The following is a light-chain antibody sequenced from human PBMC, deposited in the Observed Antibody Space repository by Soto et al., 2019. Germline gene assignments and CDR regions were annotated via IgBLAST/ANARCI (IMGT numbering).Light chain of an antibody. Sequence: EIVLTQSPATLSLSPGERATLSCRASQSVSSYLAWYQQKPGQAPRLLIYDASNRATGIPARFSGSGSGTDFTLTISSLVPEDFSVYYCQQRSNLPMTFGQGTNVEIK. CDR2: DAS. CDR1: QSVSSY. CDR3: QQRSNLPMT. J-gene: IGKJ1*01. V-gene: IGKV3-11*01.